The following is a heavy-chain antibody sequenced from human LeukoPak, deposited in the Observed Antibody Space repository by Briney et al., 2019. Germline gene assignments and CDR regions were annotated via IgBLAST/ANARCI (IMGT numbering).Heavy chain of an antibody. CDR3: ARASVTLVYFDY. Sequence: SETLSLTCTVSGGSISSYYWSWIRQPPGKGLEWIAYIYYRGSANYNPSLKSRVTISVDTSKNQFSLKLSSVTAADTAVYYCARASVTLVYFDYWGQGTLVTVSS. CDR1: GGSISSYY. D-gene: IGHD4-17*01. V-gene: IGHV4-59*12. CDR2: IYYRGSA. J-gene: IGHJ4*02.